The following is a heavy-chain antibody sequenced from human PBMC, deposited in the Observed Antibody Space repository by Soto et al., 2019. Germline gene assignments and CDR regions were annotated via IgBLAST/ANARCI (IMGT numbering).Heavy chain of an antibody. D-gene: IGHD3-22*01. CDR1: GYTFTSYG. V-gene: IGHV1-18*01. CDR3: ARGNYDSSGYALYNWFDP. Sequence: ASVKVSCNASGYTFTSYGISWVRQAPGQGLEWMGWISAYNGNTNSAQKLQGRVTMTTDTSTSTAYMELRSLRSDDTAVYYCARGNYDSSGYALYNWFDPWGQGTLVTVSS. J-gene: IGHJ5*02. CDR2: ISAYNGNT.